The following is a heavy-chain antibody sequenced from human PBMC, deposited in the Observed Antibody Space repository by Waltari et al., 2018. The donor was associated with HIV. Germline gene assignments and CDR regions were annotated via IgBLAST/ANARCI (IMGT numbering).Heavy chain of an antibody. CDR2: IRRIGDTT. CDR1: GFIFSNYA. D-gene: IGHD1-26*01. J-gene: IGHJ4*02. Sequence: EVQLLESGGGLVQPGGSLRLSCATSGFIFSNYAMSWVRQAPGKGREWVSTIRRIGDTTYYADSVKGRFTTTRANSKDTLYLQMNSLRAEDTAVYYCAKDSMGAIDVEDYFDFWGQGTLVTVSS. V-gene: IGHV3-23*01. CDR3: AKDSMGAIDVEDYFDF.